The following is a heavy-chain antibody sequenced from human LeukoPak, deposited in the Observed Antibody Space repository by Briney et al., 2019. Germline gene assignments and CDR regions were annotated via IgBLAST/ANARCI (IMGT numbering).Heavy chain of an antibody. CDR2: IYHSGST. J-gene: IGHJ4*02. Sequence: SETLSLTCAVSGGFISSGGYSWSWIRQPPGKGLEWIRYIYHSGSTYYNPSLKSRVTISVDRSKNQFSLKLSSVTAADTAVYYCAGTDSSGYYFFDYWGQGTLVTVSS. CDR1: GGFISSGGYS. D-gene: IGHD3-22*01. CDR3: AGTDSSGYYFFDY. V-gene: IGHV4-30-2*01.